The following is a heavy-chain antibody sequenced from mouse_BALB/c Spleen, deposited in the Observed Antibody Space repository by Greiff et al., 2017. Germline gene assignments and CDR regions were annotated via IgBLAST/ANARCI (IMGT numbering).Heavy chain of an antibody. CDR1: GYSITSDYA. D-gene: IGHD1-1*01. CDR2: ISYSGST. CDR3: ARHAYCSSYEWYFDV. V-gene: IGHV3-2*02. J-gene: IGHJ1*01. Sequence: EVKLMESGPGLVKPSQSLSLTCTVTGYSITSDYAWNWIRQFPGNKLEWMGYISYSGSTSYNPSLKSRISITRDTSKNQFFLQLNSVTTEDTATYYCARHAYCSSYEWYFDVWGAGTTVTVSS.